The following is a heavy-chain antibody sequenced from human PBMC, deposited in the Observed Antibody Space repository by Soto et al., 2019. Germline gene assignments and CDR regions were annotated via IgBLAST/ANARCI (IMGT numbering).Heavy chain of an antibody. CDR3: ARRPNYYDSSRNWFDP. Sequence: PSETQSLTCAVSGDSISSGGYSWNWIRQPPGKGLEWIGYIYHSGSTNYNPSLKSRVTISVDRSKNQFSLKLSSVTAADTAVYYCARRPNYYDSSRNWFDPWGQGTLVTVSS. D-gene: IGHD3-22*01. J-gene: IGHJ5*02. V-gene: IGHV4-30-2*01. CDR1: GDSISSGGYS. CDR2: IYHSGST.